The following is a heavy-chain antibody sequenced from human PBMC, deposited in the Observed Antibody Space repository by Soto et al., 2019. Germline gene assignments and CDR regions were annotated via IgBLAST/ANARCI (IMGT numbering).Heavy chain of an antibody. D-gene: IGHD1-26*01. CDR1: GFTFSSYW. V-gene: IGHV3-74*01. CDR3: VRSREGHNLVGDN. J-gene: IGHJ4*02. Sequence: EVQLVESGGGLVQPGGSLRVSCAASGFTFSSYWMHWVRQAPGEGLVWVSRINADGSSTTYADSVKGRFTISRDNAKNRLSLQMNSLRADDSAIYYCVRSREGHNLVGDNWGQGALVTVSS. CDR2: INADGSST.